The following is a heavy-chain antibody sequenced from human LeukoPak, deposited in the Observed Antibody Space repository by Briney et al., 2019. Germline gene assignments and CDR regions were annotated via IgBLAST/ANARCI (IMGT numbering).Heavy chain of an antibody. Sequence: PGRCLRLSCAAAGFTFSSYCMSCVRQGPGEGLGWGVIIKQDGSEKYYVDSVKGRFTISRDNAKNSLYLQMNSLRAEDTAVYYCASALAAAGLVDYWGQGTLVTVSS. CDR2: IKQDGSEK. J-gene: IGHJ4*02. CDR1: GFTFSSYC. CDR3: ASALAAAGLVDY. D-gene: IGHD6-13*01. V-gene: IGHV3-7*01.